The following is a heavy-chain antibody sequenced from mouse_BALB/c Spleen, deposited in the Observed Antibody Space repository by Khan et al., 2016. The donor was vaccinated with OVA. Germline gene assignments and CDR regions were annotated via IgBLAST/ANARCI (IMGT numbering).Heavy chain of an antibody. Sequence: VQLQESGPGLVAPSPSLSITCTVSGFSLTTYGVHWVRQPPGKGLEWLGVIWAGGSKNYNSALMSRLSISTDNSTSQVFLKVNSLQTDETAMYYCDSFEDIWGQGTTVTVSS. D-gene: IGHD1-3*01. V-gene: IGHV2-9*02. CDR2: IWAGGSK. J-gene: IGHJ2*01. CDR1: GFSLTTYG. CDR3: DSFEDI.